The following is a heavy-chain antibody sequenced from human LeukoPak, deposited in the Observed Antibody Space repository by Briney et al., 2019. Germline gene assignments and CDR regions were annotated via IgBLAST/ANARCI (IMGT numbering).Heavy chain of an antibody. V-gene: IGHV3-74*01. D-gene: IGHD2-2*01. Sequence: GGSLRLSCAASGFTFSGYWMHWVRQAPGKGLVWVSLITGDGSYTNAADSVKGRFTISRDNVKNMLFLQMDSLRGEDTAVYFCARGGVPAAFDFWGQGILVTVSS. J-gene: IGHJ4*02. CDR1: GFTFSGYW. CDR2: ITGDGSYT. CDR3: ARGGVPAAFDF.